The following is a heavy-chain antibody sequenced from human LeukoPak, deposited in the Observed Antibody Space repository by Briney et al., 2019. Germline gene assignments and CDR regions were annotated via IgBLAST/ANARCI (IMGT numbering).Heavy chain of an antibody. D-gene: IGHD3-10*01. CDR1: GFTFSSYW. Sequence: PGGSLRLSCAASGFTFSSYWMSWVRQAPGKGLEWVANIKQDGSEKHYVDSVKGRFTISRDNAKNSLYLQMNSLRAEDTALYYCAKGGFGEKDYYYMDVWGKGTTVTVSS. J-gene: IGHJ6*03. CDR3: AKGGFGEKDYYYMDV. CDR2: IKQDGSEK. V-gene: IGHV3-7*03.